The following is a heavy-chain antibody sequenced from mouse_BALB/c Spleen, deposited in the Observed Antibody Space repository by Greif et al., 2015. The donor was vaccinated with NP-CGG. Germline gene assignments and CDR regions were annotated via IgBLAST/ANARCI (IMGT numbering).Heavy chain of an antibody. J-gene: IGHJ3*01. CDR3: ARGDRYDPFAY. V-gene: IGHV14-3*02. CDR2: IDPANGNT. CDR1: GFNIKDTY. Sequence: VQLQQSGAELVKPGASVKLSRTASGFNIKDTYMHWVKQRPEQGLEWIGRIDPANGNTKYDPKFQGKATITADTSSNTAYLQLSSLTSEDTAVYYCARGDRYDPFAYWGQGTLVTVSA. D-gene: IGHD2-14*01.